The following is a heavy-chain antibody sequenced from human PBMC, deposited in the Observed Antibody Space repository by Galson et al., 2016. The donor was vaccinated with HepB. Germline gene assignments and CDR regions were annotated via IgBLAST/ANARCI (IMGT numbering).Heavy chain of an antibody. CDR1: GFMFSDFW. CDR3: SRLVAAPVGDSRDS. CDR2: INTDGSEE. D-gene: IGHD4-17*01. J-gene: IGHJ5*01. Sequence: SLRLSCAASGFMFSDFWMNWVRQTPGKGLEWVATINTDGSEEVYADSVKGRFTISRDNARNSVHLQMRSLTAQDTAVYYCSRLVAAPVGDSRDSWGQGTLVTVSS. V-gene: IGHV3-7*02.